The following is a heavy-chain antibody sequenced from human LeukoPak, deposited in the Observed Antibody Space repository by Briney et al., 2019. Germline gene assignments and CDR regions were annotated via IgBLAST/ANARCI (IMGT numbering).Heavy chain of an antibody. CDR1: GFTVSSNY. Sequence: PGGSLRLSCAASGFTVSSNYMTWVRQAPGKGLECVSVIYSGGSTYYADSVKGRFTVSRDNSKNTLHLQMNSLRAEDTAMYYCARGLGYCTSTTCLLPFDYWGQGTLVTVSS. CDR3: ARGLGYCTSTTCLLPFDY. V-gene: IGHV3-53*01. D-gene: IGHD2-2*01. CDR2: IYSGGST. J-gene: IGHJ4*02.